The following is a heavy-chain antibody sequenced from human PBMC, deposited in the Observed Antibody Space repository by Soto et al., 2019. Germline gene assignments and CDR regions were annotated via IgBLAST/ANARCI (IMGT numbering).Heavy chain of an antibody. CDR1: GFTVSSHA. CDR3: APHVSCSGGSCQYDAFAI. CDR2: ITADGGT. D-gene: IGHD2-15*01. J-gene: IGHJ3*02. Sequence: EVQVLESGGGLVQPGGSLRLSCEGSGFTVSSHAMTRIHQAPGKGPEWVSTITADGGTYYADSVKGRFAMSRDTSESTLYLQMNSLGAEDTAAYYCAPHVSCSGGSCQYDAFAIRGQGTMVTVSS. V-gene: IGHV3-23*01.